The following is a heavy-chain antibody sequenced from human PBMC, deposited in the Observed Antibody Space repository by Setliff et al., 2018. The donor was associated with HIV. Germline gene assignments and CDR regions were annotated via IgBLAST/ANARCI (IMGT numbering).Heavy chain of an antibody. CDR1: GYTFTTYS. Sequence: ASVKVSCKASGYTFTTYSMHWVRQAPGQSLEWMGWINVGKGDTKYSQEFQGRITITRDTSANTAYMELSGLRSDDTAVYFCARGALLAVFDFDYWGHGTLVTVSS. CDR2: INVGKGDT. V-gene: IGHV1-3*01. CDR3: ARGALLAVFDFDY. J-gene: IGHJ4*01. D-gene: IGHD3-10*01.